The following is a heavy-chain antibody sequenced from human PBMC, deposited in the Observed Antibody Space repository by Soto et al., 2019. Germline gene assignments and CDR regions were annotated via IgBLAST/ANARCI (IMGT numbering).Heavy chain of an antibody. CDR1: GFTFSSYS. CDR3: ARDIPQGATGILNYYYYGMDV. CDR2: ISSSSSYI. V-gene: IGHV3-21*01. J-gene: IGHJ6*02. D-gene: IGHD1-26*01. Sequence: PGGSLRLSCAASGFTFSSYSMNWVRQAPGKGLEWVSSISSSSSYIYYADSVKGRFTISRDNAKNSLYLQMNSLRAEDTAVYYCARDIPQGATGILNYYYYGMDVWGQGTTVTVSS.